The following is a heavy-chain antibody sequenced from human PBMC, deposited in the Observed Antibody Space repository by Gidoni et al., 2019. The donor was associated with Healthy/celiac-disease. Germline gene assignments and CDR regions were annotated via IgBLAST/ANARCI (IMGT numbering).Heavy chain of an antibody. D-gene: IGHD3-10*01. CDR1: GFTFSSYS. J-gene: IGHJ4*02. V-gene: IGHV3-23*01. CDR2: ISGRGGST. CDR3: AKGVYYYGSGRMDY. Sequence: EVQLLESGGGLVQPGGSLRLSCAAYGFTFSSYSMSWVRQAPGKGLEWVSAISGRGGSTYYADSVKGRFTISRDNSKNTLYLQMNSLRAEDTAVYYCAKGVYYYGSGRMDYWGQGTLVTVSS.